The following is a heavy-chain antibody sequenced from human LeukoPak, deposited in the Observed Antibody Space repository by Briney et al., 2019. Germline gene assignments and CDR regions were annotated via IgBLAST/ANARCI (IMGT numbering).Heavy chain of an antibody. J-gene: IGHJ4*02. V-gene: IGHV4-39*07. CDR3: ARDLTTTATTQPYFDY. CDR1: GGSISSSSYY. Sequence: SETLSLTCTVSGGSISSSSYYWGWIRQPPGKGLEWIGSIYYSGSTYYNPSLKSRVTISVDTSKNQFSLKLSSVTAADTAVYYCARDLTTTATTQPYFDYWGQGTLVTVSS. D-gene: IGHD4-17*01. CDR2: IYYSGST.